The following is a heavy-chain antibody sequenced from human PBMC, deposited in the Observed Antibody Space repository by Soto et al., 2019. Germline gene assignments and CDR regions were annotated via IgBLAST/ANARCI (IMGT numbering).Heavy chain of an antibody. CDR3: AREPSDRSVWYGDPDYYYGLDV. D-gene: IGHD6-13*01. Sequence: QVRLQQSGPGLVRPSQTLSLTCVISGDSVSSNSAAWNWIRQSPSRGLEWLGRTYFRSKWNTDYALSVENGIIINPDTSKNQFSLQLNSVTPEDTAVYYCAREPSDRSVWYGDPDYYYGLDVWGQGTTVTVSS. CDR2: TYFRSKWNT. V-gene: IGHV6-1*01. J-gene: IGHJ6*02. CDR1: GDSVSSNSAA.